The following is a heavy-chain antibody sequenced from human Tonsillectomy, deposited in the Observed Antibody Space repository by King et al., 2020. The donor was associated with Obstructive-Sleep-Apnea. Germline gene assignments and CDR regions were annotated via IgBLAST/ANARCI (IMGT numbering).Heavy chain of an antibody. CDR1: GGSISSYY. CDR3: ARDYGMDV. Sequence: QLQESGPGLVKPSETLSLTCTVSGGSISSYYWSWIRQPPGKGLEWIGYIYYSGSTNYNPSLKSRVTISVDTSKNQFSLKLSSVTAADTAVYYCARDYGMDVWGQGTTVTVSS. CDR2: IYYSGST. V-gene: IGHV4-59*01. J-gene: IGHJ6*02.